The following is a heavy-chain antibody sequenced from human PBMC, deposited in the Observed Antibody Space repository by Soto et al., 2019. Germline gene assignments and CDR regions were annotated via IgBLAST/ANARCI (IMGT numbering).Heavy chain of an antibody. CDR1: GGSISSFY. Sequence: SETLSLTCTVSGGSISSFYWTWIRQPPGKGLEWIGHIFSSGTTNYNPPLKSRVTMSVDTSKNQFSLIMTSVTAADTAVYYCARSGSYYVTLGSWGQGTVVTVSS. CDR3: ARSGSYYVTLGS. D-gene: IGHD1-26*01. J-gene: IGHJ5*02. CDR2: IFSSGTT. V-gene: IGHV4-59*01.